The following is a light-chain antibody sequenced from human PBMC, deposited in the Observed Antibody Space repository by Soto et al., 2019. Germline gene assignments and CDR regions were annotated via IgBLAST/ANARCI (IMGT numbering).Light chain of an antibody. CDR2: GAS. CDR1: QSIVSRD. V-gene: IGKV3-20*01. J-gene: IGKJ2*01. Sequence: EIVLTQSPGTLSLSPGERATLSCRASQSIVSRDLAWYQQKPGQAPRLLIYGASSRATGIPDRFSGSGSGTEFTLTISSLQADDFATYYCQQYDTYSRTFGQGTKLEI. CDR3: QQYDTYSRT.